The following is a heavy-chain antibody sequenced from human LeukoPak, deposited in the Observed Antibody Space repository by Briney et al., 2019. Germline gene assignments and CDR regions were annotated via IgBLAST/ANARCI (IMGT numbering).Heavy chain of an antibody. D-gene: IGHD5-24*01. V-gene: IGHV3-53*01. CDR1: GFTVSSYY. Sequence: GGSLRLSCAASGFTVSSYYMSWVRQAPGKGLEWVSVIYSGGSTYYADSVKGRFTISRDNSKNTLYLQMNSLRAEDTAVYYCARAEKATIFDYRGQGTLVTVSS. CDR3: ARAEKATIFDY. CDR2: IYSGGST. J-gene: IGHJ4*02.